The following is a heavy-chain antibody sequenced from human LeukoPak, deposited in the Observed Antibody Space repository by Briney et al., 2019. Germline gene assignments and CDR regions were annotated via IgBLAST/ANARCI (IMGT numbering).Heavy chain of an antibody. Sequence: ASVKVSYKASGYTFTSYDINWVRQATGQGQERMGWMNPNSGNTGYAQKFQGRVTITRNTSISTAYMELSCLRSEDTAVYYCARVSSSWGNDAFDIWGQGTMVTVSS. CDR1: GYTFTSYD. V-gene: IGHV1-8*03. CDR2: MNPNSGNT. CDR3: ARVSSSWGNDAFDI. D-gene: IGHD6-13*01. J-gene: IGHJ3*02.